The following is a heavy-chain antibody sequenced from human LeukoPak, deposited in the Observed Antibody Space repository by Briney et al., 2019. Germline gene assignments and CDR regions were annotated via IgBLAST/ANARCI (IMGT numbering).Heavy chain of an antibody. CDR2: IYSGGAT. V-gene: IGHV3-53*01. D-gene: IGHD5-12*01. CDR1: GFIVSSNY. Sequence: PGGSLRLSCAASGFIVSSNYMSWVRQAPGKGLEWVSVIYSGGATYYADSVKGRFTISRDNSKNMLYLQMNSLRAEDTAVYYCAKCGNSGCHLIDYWGQGTLVTVSS. CDR3: AKCGNSGCHLIDY. J-gene: IGHJ4*02.